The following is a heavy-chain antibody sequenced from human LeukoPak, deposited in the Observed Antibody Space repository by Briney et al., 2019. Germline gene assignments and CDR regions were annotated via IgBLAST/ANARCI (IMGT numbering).Heavy chain of an antibody. CDR1: GGSISSYY. V-gene: IGHV4-4*07. Sequence: SETLSLTCTVSGGSISSYYWSWIRQPAGKGLQWIGRIYGSGSTTYNPSLKSRLTMSVDTSKNQFSLKLSSMTAADTAIYYCARDSGTTGEVKFDPWGQGILVTVSS. J-gene: IGHJ5*02. D-gene: IGHD3-10*01. CDR2: IYGSGST. CDR3: ARDSGTTGEVKFDP.